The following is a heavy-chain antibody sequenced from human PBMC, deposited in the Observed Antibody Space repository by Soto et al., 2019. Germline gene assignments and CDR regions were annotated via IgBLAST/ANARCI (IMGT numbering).Heavy chain of an antibody. CDR1: GGSISSYY. CDR3: ARGDRGTMVRGAFYYYYGMDV. Sequence: SETLSLTCTVSGGSISSYYWSWIRQPPGKGLELIGYIYYSGSTNYNPSLKSRVTISVDTSKNQFSLKLSSVTAADTAVYYCARGDRGTMVRGAFYYYYGMDVWGQGTTVTVSS. D-gene: IGHD3-10*01. CDR2: IYYSGST. J-gene: IGHJ6*02. V-gene: IGHV4-59*01.